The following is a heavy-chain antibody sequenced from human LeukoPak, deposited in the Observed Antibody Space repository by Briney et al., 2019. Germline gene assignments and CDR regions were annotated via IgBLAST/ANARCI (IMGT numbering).Heavy chain of an antibody. CDR1: GFTFRNYG. CDR3: ATVRRGSSGWYADV. V-gene: IGHV3-33*01. CDR2: IWYDGSQQ. Sequence: GGSLRLSCVASGFTFRNYGMHWVRQAPGKGLEWVAVIWYDGSQQNYADSVKGRFTISRDNSKSTLYLQMISLRAEDTAVYYCATVRRGSSGWYADVWGQGTTVTVSS. J-gene: IGHJ6*02. D-gene: IGHD6-19*01.